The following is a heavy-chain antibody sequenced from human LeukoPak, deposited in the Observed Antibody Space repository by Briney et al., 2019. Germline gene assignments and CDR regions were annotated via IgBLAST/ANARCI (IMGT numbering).Heavy chain of an antibody. Sequence: GGSLRLSCAASGFTFSNYWMHWVRQAPGKGLVWVSRINSDGINTSYADSVKGRFTISRDNAKNTLFLQMNSLSAEDTAVYYCAREILAPGKTHDYWGQGTLVTVSS. CDR3: AREILAPGKTHDY. CDR2: INSDGINT. CDR1: GFTFSNYW. J-gene: IGHJ4*02. V-gene: IGHV3-74*01.